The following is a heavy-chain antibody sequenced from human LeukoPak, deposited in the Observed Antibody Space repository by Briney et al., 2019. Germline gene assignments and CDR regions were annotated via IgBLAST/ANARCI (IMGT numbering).Heavy chain of an antibody. V-gene: IGHV3-30*03. CDR2: ISYDGSNK. Sequence: PGGSLRLSCAASGFTFSSYGMHWVRQAPGKGLEWVAVISYDGSNKYYADSVKGRFTISRDNSKNTLYLQMNSLRAEDTAVYYCARSLGYYYDSSGPTVFDIWGQGTMVTVSS. CDR1: GFTFSSYG. CDR3: ARSLGYYYDSSGPTVFDI. D-gene: IGHD3-22*01. J-gene: IGHJ3*02.